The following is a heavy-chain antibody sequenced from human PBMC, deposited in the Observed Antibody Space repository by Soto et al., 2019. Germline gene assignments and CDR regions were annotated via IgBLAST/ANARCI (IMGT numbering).Heavy chain of an antibody. Sequence: GESLKISCAASGFTFSSYAMSWVRQAPGKGLEWVSAISGSGGSTYYADSVKGRFTISRDNSKNTLYLQMNSLRAEDTAVYYCAKDLPVVVIAIAAFDIWGQGTMVTVSS. J-gene: IGHJ3*02. D-gene: IGHD2-21*01. CDR2: ISGSGGST. CDR3: AKDLPVVVIAIAAFDI. V-gene: IGHV3-23*01. CDR1: GFTFSSYA.